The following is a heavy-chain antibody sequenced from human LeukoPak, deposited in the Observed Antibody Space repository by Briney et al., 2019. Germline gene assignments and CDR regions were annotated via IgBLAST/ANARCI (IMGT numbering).Heavy chain of an antibody. CDR2: INPSGGST. D-gene: IGHD4-23*01. J-gene: IGHJ5*02. V-gene: IGHV1-46*01. Sequence: ASVKVSCKASGYTFTSYYMHWVRQAPGQGLEWMGIINPSGGSTSYAQKFQGRVTMTRDMSTSTDYMELSSLRSEDTAVHYCARDNSVEDTAWWFDPWGQGTLVTVSS. CDR3: ARDNSVEDTAWWFDP. CDR1: GYTFTSYY.